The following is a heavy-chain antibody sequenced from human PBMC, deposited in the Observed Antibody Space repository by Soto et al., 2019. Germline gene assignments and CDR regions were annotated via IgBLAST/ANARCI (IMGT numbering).Heavy chain of an antibody. D-gene: IGHD2-8*02. CDR2: IGGDNANI. CDR3: ARYAASGTGWFDP. Sequence: ASVKVSCKASGYDFTAYAISWVRQAPGQGLEWMGRIGGDNANIKFAQSFQGRVTMTTDTSTNTAYLELTSLRSDDTAVYYCARYAASGTGWFDPWGQGTQVTVSS. J-gene: IGHJ5*02. CDR1: GYDFTAYA. V-gene: IGHV1-18*01.